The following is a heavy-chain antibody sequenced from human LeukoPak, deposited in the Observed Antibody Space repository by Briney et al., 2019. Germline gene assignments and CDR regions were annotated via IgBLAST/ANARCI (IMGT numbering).Heavy chain of an antibody. Sequence: SETLSLTCSVSGDSISYFYWSWIRQAAGKGLEWIGRMSSSGNNDYNASLKSRVTMSVDTSKNQFSLKLSSVTAADTAVYYCASGVGRYFDWLLSGWFDPWGQGTLVTISS. CDR3: ASGVGRYFDWLLSGWFDP. D-gene: IGHD3-9*01. CDR1: GDSISYFY. J-gene: IGHJ5*02. CDR2: MSSSGNN. V-gene: IGHV4-4*07.